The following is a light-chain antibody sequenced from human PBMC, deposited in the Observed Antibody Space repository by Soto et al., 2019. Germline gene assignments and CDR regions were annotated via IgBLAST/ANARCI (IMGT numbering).Light chain of an antibody. CDR3: GSFGARGI. CDR1: SSDIGAYNY. CDR2: DVS. V-gene: IGLV2-14*03. Sequence: QSVLTQPASVSGSPGQSITISCTGTSSDIGAYNYVSWYQQYPGKAPRLLIYDVSYRPSGVSNRFSGSKSGNTASLTISAVQAEDEADYYCGSFGARGIFGSGTKLTVL. J-gene: IGLJ1*01.